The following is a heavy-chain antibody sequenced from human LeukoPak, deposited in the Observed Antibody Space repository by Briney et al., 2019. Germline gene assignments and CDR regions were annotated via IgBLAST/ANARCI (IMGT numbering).Heavy chain of an antibody. CDR2: INPNSGGT. CDR1: GYTFTGYY. Sequence: ASVKVSCKASGYTFTGYYMHWVRQAPGQGLEWMGWINPNSGGTNYAQKFQGRVTMIRDTSISTAYMELSRLRSDDTAVYYCARLDSGSFNFDYWGQGTLVTVSS. CDR3: ARLDSGSFNFDY. J-gene: IGHJ4*02. D-gene: IGHD1-26*01. V-gene: IGHV1-2*02.